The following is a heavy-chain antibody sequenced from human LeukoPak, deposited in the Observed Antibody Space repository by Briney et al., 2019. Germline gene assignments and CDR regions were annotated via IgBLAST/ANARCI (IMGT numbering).Heavy chain of an antibody. J-gene: IGHJ4*02. D-gene: IGHD6-19*01. CDR1: GGSISSYY. CDR3: ARRYSSGHFDY. CDR2: IYYSGST. Sequence: KPSETLSLTCTVSGGSISSYYWSWIRQPPGKGLEWIGYIYYSGSTNYNPSLKSRVTISVDTSKNQFSLKLSSVTAADTAVYYCARRYSSGHFDYWGQGTLVTVSS. V-gene: IGHV4-59*08.